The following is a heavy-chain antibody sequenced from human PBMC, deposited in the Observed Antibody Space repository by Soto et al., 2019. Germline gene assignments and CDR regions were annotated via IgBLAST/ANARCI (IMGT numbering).Heavy chain of an antibody. CDR2: IYPGNSDT. Sequence: GESLKISCKGSGYSFTSHWIGWVRQIPGKGLEWMGLIYPGNSDTRYSPSCQGQVTISADNSITTAYLQWSSLKASDTAMYYCARQFHLGIGTPGSFPFDVWGQGTKVTVSS. J-gene: IGHJ3*01. V-gene: IGHV5-51*01. CDR1: GYSFTSHW. CDR3: ARQFHLGIGTPGSFPFDV. D-gene: IGHD6-13*01.